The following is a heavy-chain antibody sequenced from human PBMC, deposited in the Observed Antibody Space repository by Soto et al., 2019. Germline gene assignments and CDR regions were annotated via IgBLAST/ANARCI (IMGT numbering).Heavy chain of an antibody. CDR2: ISYDGSNK. CDR3: ARGPYDFWSGYIADAFDV. CDR1: GFTFSSYT. D-gene: IGHD3-3*01. V-gene: IGHV3-30-3*01. J-gene: IGHJ3*01. Sequence: QVQLVESGGSVVQPGRSLRLSCVASGFTFSSYTLHWVRQAPGKGLEWVALISYDGSNKYYADSVKGRFTISRDNSKNTLYLQMNSLRPEDTALFYCARGPYDFWSGYIADAFDVWGQGTMVTVSS.